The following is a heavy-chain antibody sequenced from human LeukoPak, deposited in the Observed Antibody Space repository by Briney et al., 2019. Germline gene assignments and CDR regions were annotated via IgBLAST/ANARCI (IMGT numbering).Heavy chain of an antibody. CDR2: INHSGST. V-gene: IGHV4-34*01. CDR1: GGSISSYY. D-gene: IGHD2-21*02. J-gene: IGHJ4*02. Sequence: PSETLSLTCTVSGGSISSYYWSWIRQPPGKGLEWIGEINHSGSTNYNPSLKSRVTISVDTSKNQFSLKLSSVTAADTAVYYCARGRISTTDNPCGGDCYHYFDYWGQGTLVTVSS. CDR3: ARGRISTTDNPCGGDCYHYFDY.